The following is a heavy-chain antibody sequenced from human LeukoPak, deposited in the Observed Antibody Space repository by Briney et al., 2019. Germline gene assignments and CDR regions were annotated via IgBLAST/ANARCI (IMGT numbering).Heavy chain of an antibody. CDR3: AKDRVRGYSGYAGMNDY. D-gene: IGHD5-12*01. J-gene: IGHJ4*02. CDR2: IRYDGSNK. CDR1: EFTFSTYG. V-gene: IGHV3-30*02. Sequence: GGSLRLSCAAAEFTFSTYGMHWVRQAPGKGLEWVAFIRYDGSNKYYADSVKGRFTISRDNSKNTLYLQMNSLRAEDTAVYYCAKDRVRGYSGYAGMNDYWGQGTLVTVSS.